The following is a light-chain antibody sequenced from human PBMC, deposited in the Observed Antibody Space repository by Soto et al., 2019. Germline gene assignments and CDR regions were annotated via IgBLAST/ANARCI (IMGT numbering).Light chain of an antibody. CDR3: QHYNSYSEA. V-gene: IGKV1-5*03. Sequence: DIQMTQSPSSLSASVGDRVTITCRASQTISSWLAWYQQKPGKAPKLLIYKTSSLDSGVPSRFSGSGSGTEFTLTISGLQPDDFATYYCQHYNSYSEAFGQGTKVDIK. CDR1: QTISSW. J-gene: IGKJ1*01. CDR2: KTS.